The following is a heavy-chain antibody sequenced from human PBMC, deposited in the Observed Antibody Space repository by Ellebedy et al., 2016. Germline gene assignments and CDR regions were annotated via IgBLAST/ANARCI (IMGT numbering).Heavy chain of an antibody. D-gene: IGHD2-15*01. CDR1: GGSVSSADYY. J-gene: IGHJ3*02. CDR3: ARDKDSGDAFDI. V-gene: IGHV4-61*08. Sequence: SETLSLXCTVSGGSVSSADYYWSWIRQPPGKGLEWIGYIYSSGSTNYNPSLKSRVKISLDTSKNQFSLRLTSVTAADTAVYYCARDKDSGDAFDIWGQGTMVTVSS. CDR2: IYSSGST.